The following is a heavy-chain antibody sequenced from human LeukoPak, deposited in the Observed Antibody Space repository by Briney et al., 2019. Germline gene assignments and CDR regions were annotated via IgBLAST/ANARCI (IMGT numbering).Heavy chain of an antibody. CDR3: ARVSPREYYYDSSGYPDY. D-gene: IGHD3-22*01. Sequence: PPETLSLTCTVSGYSISSGYYWGWIRQPPGKGLEWIGSIYHSGSTYYNPSLKSRVTISVDTSKNQFSLKLSSVTAADTAVYYCARVSPREYYYDSSGYPDYWGQGTLVTVSS. CDR1: GYSISSGYY. V-gene: IGHV4-38-2*02. CDR2: IYHSGST. J-gene: IGHJ4*02.